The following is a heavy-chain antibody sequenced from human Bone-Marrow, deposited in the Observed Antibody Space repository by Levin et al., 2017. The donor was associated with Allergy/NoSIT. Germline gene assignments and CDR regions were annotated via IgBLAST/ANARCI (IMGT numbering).Heavy chain of an antibody. V-gene: IGHV1-2*02. CDR2: INPNSGGT. D-gene: IGHD3-10*01. CDR1: GYTFTGYY. J-gene: IGHJ4*02. Sequence: GESLKISCKASGYTFTGYYMHWVRQAPGQGLEWMGWINPNSGGTNYAQKFQGRVTMTRDTSISTAYMELSRLRSDDTAVYYCARDRGWSSYGDFDYWGQGTLVTVSS. CDR3: ARDRGWSSYGDFDY.